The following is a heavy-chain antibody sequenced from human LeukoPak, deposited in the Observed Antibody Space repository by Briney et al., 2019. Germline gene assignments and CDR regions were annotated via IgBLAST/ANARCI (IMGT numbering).Heavy chain of an antibody. Sequence: ASVKVSCKASGYTFTNDNINWVRQATGQGLEWMGWMNPNNGNTGFAQKFQGRVTLTRNTSISTAYMELSSLRSEDTAVYYCAGGNLDYFGMDVWGQGTTVTVSS. D-gene: IGHD1-20*01. J-gene: IGHJ6*02. CDR2: MNPNNGNT. CDR1: GYTFTNDN. V-gene: IGHV1-8*01. CDR3: AGGNLDYFGMDV.